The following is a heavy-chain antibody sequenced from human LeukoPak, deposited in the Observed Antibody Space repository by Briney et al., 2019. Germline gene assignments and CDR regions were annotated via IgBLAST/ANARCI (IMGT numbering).Heavy chain of an antibody. CDR2: IIPIFGTA. J-gene: IGHJ3*02. V-gene: IGHV1-69*05. Sequence: SVKVSCKASGGTFSSYAISWVRQAPGQGLEWMGGIIPIFGTANYAQKFQGRVTITRDTSASTAYMELRTLRSDDTAVYYCARDHATGSSYAFEIWGQGTMVTVSS. D-gene: IGHD3-3*01. CDR1: GGTFSSYA. CDR3: ARDHATGSSYAFEI.